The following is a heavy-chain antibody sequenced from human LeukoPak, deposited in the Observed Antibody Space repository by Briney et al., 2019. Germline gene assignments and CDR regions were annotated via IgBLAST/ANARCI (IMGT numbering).Heavy chain of an antibody. D-gene: IGHD6-19*01. CDR1: GGSISSSSYY. CDR3: ARGARIAVAGY. Sequence: PSETLSLTCTVSGGSISSSSYYWGWIRQPPGKGLEWIGSIYYSGSTYYNPSLKSRVTISVDTSKNQFSLKLSSVTAADTAVYYCARGARIAVAGYWGQGTLVTVSS. CDR2: IYYSGST. V-gene: IGHV4-39*01. J-gene: IGHJ4*02.